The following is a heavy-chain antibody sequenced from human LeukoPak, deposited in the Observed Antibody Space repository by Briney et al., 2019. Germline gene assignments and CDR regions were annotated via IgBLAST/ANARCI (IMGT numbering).Heavy chain of an antibody. J-gene: IGHJ4*02. CDR2: INPSSGGT. Sequence: ASVKVSCKGSGYTFTGHYIHWVRQAPGQGLEWMAWINPSSGGTYYSQKFHGWVTLTRDTSISTAYMELSGLKSDDTAVYYCARSPFYGTFDSWGQGTLVTVSS. D-gene: IGHD4-17*01. CDR1: GYTFTGHY. CDR3: ARSPFYGTFDS. V-gene: IGHV1-2*04.